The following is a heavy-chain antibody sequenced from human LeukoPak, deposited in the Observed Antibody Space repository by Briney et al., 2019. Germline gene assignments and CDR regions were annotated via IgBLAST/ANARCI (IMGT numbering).Heavy chain of an antibody. CDR3: VGYCSGGSCLASFDI. D-gene: IGHD2-15*01. V-gene: IGHV3-23*01. Sequence: PGGSLRLSCAASRFTFRNYAMSWVRQAPGKGLEWVSAISGSGGSTYYADSVKGRFTISRDNSKNTLYLQMNSLRAEDTAVYYCVGYCSGGSCLASFDIWGQGTMVTVSS. CDR2: ISGSGGST. J-gene: IGHJ3*02. CDR1: RFTFRNYA.